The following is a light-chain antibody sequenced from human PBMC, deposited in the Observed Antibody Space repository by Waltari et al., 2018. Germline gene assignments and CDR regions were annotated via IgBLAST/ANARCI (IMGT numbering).Light chain of an antibody. J-gene: IGKJ1*01. CDR1: QSVGSSS. Sequence: EIVLTPSPGPASLSPGESVTPPCRASQSVGSSSLAWYQQKPGQAPRLVIYRASRRATGIPDRFSGSGSGTDFSLTISRLEPEDFAVYYCQQHGTLPATFGQGTKVEIK. V-gene: IGKV3-20*01. CDR2: RAS. CDR3: QQHGTLPAT.